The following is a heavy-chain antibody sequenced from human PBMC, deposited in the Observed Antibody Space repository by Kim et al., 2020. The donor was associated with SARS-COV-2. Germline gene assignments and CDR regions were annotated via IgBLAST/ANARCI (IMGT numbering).Heavy chain of an antibody. V-gene: IGHV3-43D*03. D-gene: IGHD5-12*01. J-gene: IGHJ3*02. Sequence: DSVKGRFTIYRDNSNNSLYLQMNSLRAEDTALYYCAKEIRWLQLRGAFDIWGQGTMVTVSS. CDR3: AKEIRWLQLRGAFDI.